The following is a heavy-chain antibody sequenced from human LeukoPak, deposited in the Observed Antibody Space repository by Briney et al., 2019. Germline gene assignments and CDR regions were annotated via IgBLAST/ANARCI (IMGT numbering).Heavy chain of an antibody. Sequence: PGGSLRLSCAASGFTFSSYGMHWVRQAPGKGLEWVAFIRYDGGNKYYADSVKGRFTISRDNSKNTLYLQMNGLRAEDTAVYYCAKDFGSGSYQGVGYWGQGTLVTVSS. D-gene: IGHD3-10*01. CDR1: GFTFSSYG. CDR2: IRYDGGNK. J-gene: IGHJ4*02. V-gene: IGHV3-30*02. CDR3: AKDFGSGSYQGVGY.